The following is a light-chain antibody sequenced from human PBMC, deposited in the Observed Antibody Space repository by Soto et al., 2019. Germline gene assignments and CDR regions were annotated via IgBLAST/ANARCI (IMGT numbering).Light chain of an antibody. CDR2: DAS. J-gene: IGKJ4*02. V-gene: IGKV3-15*01. Sequence: EIVMTQSPATLSVSPGERATLSCRASQSVNSNLAWYRQKPGQAPRLLISDASTRATGVPARFSGSGSGTEFTLTIRSLQSEDSGIYWCQQYNFWPPLTFGGGTKVEIK. CDR1: QSVNSN. CDR3: QQYNFWPPLT.